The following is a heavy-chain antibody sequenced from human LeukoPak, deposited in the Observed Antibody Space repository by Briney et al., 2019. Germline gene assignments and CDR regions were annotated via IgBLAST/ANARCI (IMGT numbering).Heavy chain of an antibody. Sequence: PGGSLRLFCAASGFTFSSYDMNWARQAPGKGLEWVSAITDSGGSTQCGDSVKGRFTISRDNSKNTLYLQMNTLRAEDTAVYYYVKGGWFDYWGQGPLVTVSS. D-gene: IGHD6-19*01. J-gene: IGHJ4*02. CDR2: ITDSGGST. CDR1: GFTFSSYD. V-gene: IGHV3-23*01. CDR3: VKGGWFDY.